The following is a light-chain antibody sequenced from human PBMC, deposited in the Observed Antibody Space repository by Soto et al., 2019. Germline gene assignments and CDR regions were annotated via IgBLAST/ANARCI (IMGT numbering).Light chain of an antibody. J-gene: IGLJ2*01. CDR2: EVS. Sequence: ALTQPPSASGSPGQSVTISCTGTSSDVGGYNFVSWYQQHPGKAPKLMIYEVSERPSGVPDRFSGSKSGNTASLTVSGLQAEDEADYYCSSYAGSNIVVFGGGTKLTVL. CDR1: SSDVGGYNF. V-gene: IGLV2-8*01. CDR3: SSYAGSNIVV.